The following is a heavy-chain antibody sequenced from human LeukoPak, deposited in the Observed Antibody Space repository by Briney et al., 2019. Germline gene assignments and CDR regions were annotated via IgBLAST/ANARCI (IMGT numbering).Heavy chain of an antibody. V-gene: IGHV4-34*01. D-gene: IGHD5-24*01. CDR2: INHSGST. Sequence: SETLSLTCAVYGGSFSGYYWSWIRQPPGKGLEWIGEINHSGSTNYNPSLKSRVTISVDTSKNQFSLKLSSVTAADTAVYYCAREPRPYNAWFGYWGQGTLVTVSS. J-gene: IGHJ4*02. CDR1: GGSFSGYY. CDR3: AREPRPYNAWFGY.